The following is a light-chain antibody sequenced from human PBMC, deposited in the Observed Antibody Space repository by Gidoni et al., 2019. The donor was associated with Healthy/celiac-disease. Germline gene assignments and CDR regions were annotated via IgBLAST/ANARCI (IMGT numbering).Light chain of an antibody. V-gene: IGLV6-57*04. CDR1: SGSIASNY. CDR3: QSYDSSNYWV. J-gene: IGLJ3*02. Sequence: NFMLPQPHSVSESPGQTVTISCTRSSGSIASNYVQWYQQRPGSAPTTVIYEDNQRPSGVPDRFSGSIDSSSNSASLTISGLKTEDEADYYCQSYDSSNYWVVGGGTKLTVL. CDR2: EDN.